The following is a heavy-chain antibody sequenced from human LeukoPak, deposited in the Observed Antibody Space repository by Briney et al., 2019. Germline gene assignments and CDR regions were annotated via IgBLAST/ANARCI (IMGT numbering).Heavy chain of an antibody. V-gene: IGHV4-39*07. CDR3: AISTGSSDFVY. J-gene: IGHJ4*02. Sequence: SETLSLTCTVSGGSISSSSYYWGWVRQPPGKGLEWIGSFYYPGSTYYNPSLKSRLSISVDTSSNQFSLKLNSVTAADTAVYYCAISTGSSDFVYWGQGTLVTVSS. CDR2: FYYPGST. CDR1: GGSISSSSYY. D-gene: IGHD1-26*01.